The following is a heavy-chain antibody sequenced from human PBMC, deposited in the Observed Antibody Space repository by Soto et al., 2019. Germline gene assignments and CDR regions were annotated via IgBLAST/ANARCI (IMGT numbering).Heavy chain of an antibody. CDR2: ISWDGGST. J-gene: IGHJ1*01. Sequence: EVQLVESGGVVVQPGGSLRLSCAASGFTFDDYTMHWVRQAPGKGLEWVSLISWDGGSTYYADSVKGRFTIYRDNSKNSLYLQMNSLRTEDTALYYCAKGDFYDSSCYYSEYFQHWGQGTLVTVSS. D-gene: IGHD3-22*01. CDR1: GFTFDDYT. CDR3: AKGDFYDSSCYYSEYFQH. V-gene: IGHV3-43*01.